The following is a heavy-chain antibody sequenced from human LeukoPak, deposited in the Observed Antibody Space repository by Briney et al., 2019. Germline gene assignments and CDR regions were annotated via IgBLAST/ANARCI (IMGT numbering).Heavy chain of an antibody. J-gene: IGHJ4*02. CDR3: ARKGEGAYGSGSFHEPFDY. V-gene: IGHV1-69*13. D-gene: IGHD3-10*01. CDR1: GYTFTSYD. Sequence: GASVKVSCKASGYTFTSYDINWVRQATGQGLEWMGGIIPIFGTANYAQKFQGRVTITADESTSTAYMELSSLRSEDTAVYYCARKGEGAYGSGSFHEPFDYWGQGTLVTVSS. CDR2: IIPIFGTA.